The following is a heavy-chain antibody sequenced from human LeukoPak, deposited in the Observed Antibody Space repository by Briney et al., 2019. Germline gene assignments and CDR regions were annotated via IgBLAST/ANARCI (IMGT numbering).Heavy chain of an antibody. V-gene: IGHV4-59*08. CDR2: IYYSGST. D-gene: IGHD3-22*01. CDR3: ARQDSSAYPADS. J-gene: IGHJ4*02. CDR1: GGSISSYY. Sequence: PSETLSLTCNVSGGSISSYYGSWIRQPAGKGLEWIGYIYYSGSTNYNPSLESRVTISVDTSKNYFSMKLNSVTAADTAVYYCARQDSSAYPADSSGPGTLCTVSP.